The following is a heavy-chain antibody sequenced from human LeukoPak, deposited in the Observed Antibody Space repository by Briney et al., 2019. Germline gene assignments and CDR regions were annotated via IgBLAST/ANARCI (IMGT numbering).Heavy chain of an antibody. CDR3: ARDMGGIVGFYYFYMDV. J-gene: IGHJ6*03. Sequence: GGSLRLSCAASGFTFSNYWMHWVRQVPGEGLVWVSRINTDGSSLNYADSVKGRFNVSRDNAKNTLYLHMSSLRAEDSAVYYCARDMGGIVGFYYFYMDVWGKGTTVTVSS. CDR1: GFTFSNYW. CDR2: INTDGSSL. V-gene: IGHV3-74*01. D-gene: IGHD3-16*02.